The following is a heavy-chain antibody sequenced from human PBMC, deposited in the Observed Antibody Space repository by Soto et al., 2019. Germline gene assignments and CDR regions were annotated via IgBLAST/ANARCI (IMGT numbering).Heavy chain of an antibody. Sequence: GGSLRLSCAASGFTFSSYAMSWVRQAPGKGLEWVSAISGSGGSTYYADSVKGRFTISRDNSKNTLYLQMSSLRAEDTAVYYCAKKPNDVWLVAHWGQGTLVTVSS. D-gene: IGHD6-19*01. CDR3: AKKPNDVWLVAH. J-gene: IGHJ4*02. V-gene: IGHV3-23*01. CDR1: GFTFSSYA. CDR2: ISGSGGST.